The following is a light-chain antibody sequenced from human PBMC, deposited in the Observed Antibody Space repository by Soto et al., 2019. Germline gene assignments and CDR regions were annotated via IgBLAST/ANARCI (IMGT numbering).Light chain of an antibody. CDR1: QSVLYNSNNKNY. V-gene: IGKV4-1*01. Sequence: DIVMTQSPDSLAVSLGERATINCKSSQSVLYNSNNKNYLAWYQHKPGQPPKLLIYWASTRESGVPDRFSGSGSGTDFTLTITRLEPEDSAVYFCQQYTGPPTTFGQGTRLEIK. CDR2: WAS. J-gene: IGKJ5*01. CDR3: QQYTGPPTT.